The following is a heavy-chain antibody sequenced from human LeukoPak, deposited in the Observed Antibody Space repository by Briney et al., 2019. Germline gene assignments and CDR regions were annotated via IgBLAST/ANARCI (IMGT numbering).Heavy chain of an antibody. D-gene: IGHD3-22*01. CDR2: INHSGSA. CDR1: GGSFSGYY. J-gene: IGHJ4*02. CDR3: ARALYYDSSGYYYGDGY. Sequence: PSETLSLTCAVYGGSFSGYYWSWIRQPPGKGLEWIGEINHSGSANYNPSLKSRVTISVDTSKNQFSLKLSSVTAADTAVYYCARALYYDSSGYYYGDGYWGQGTLVTVSS. V-gene: IGHV4-34*01.